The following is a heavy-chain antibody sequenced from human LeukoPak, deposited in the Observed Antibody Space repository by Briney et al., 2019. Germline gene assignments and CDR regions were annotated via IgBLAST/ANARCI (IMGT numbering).Heavy chain of an antibody. D-gene: IGHD1-26*01. Sequence: ASVKVSCRASGYTFTSYYMHWVRQAPGQGLEWMGIINPSGGSTSYAQKFQGRVTMTRDTSTSTVYMELSSLRSEDTAVYYCANTGRGSSGSYYFDYWGQGTLVTVSS. CDR3: ANTGRGSSGSYYFDY. V-gene: IGHV1-46*01. CDR1: GYTFTSYY. CDR2: INPSGGST. J-gene: IGHJ4*02.